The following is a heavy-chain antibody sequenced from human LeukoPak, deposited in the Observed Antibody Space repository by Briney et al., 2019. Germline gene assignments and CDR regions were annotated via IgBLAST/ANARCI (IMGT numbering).Heavy chain of an antibody. D-gene: IGHD2-21*02. V-gene: IGHV4-39*01. CDR3: AKSGYCGGDCYYAFDI. CDR1: GGSISSSSYY. Sequence: SETLSLTCTVSGGSISSSSYYWGWVRQPPGKGLEWIGSIYYSGSTYYNQSLKSRVTISVDTSKNQFSLKLSSVTAADTAVYYCAKSGYCGGDCYYAFDIWGQGTMVTVSS. CDR2: IYYSGST. J-gene: IGHJ3*02.